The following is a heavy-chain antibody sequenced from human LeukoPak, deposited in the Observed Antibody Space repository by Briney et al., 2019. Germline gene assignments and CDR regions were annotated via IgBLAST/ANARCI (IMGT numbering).Heavy chain of an antibody. V-gene: IGHV3-11*04. CDR3: ARDRGAVTDVFDY. D-gene: IGHD6-19*01. CDR1: GFTFSDYY. J-gene: IGHJ4*02. CDR2: IRSSGTTI. Sequence: GGSLRLSCVASGFTFSDYYMSWIRQAPGKGLEWVSYIRSSGTTIHYADSVKGPFTISRDNAKNSLYLQMNSLRAEDTAVYYCARDRGAVTDVFDYWGQGTLVTVSS.